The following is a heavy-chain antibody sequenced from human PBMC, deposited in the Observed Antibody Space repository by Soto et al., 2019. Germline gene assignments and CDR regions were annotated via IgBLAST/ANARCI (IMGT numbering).Heavy chain of an antibody. J-gene: IGHJ6*02. CDR2: INPNSGGT. V-gene: IGHV1-2*02. Sequence: GASVKVSCKASGYTFTGCYMHWVRQAPGQGLEWMGWINPNSGGTNYAQKFQGRVTMTRDTSISTAYMELSRLRSDDTAVYYCARDFRNTAMVFYYYGMDVWGQGTTVTVSS. CDR3: ARDFRNTAMVFYYYGMDV. D-gene: IGHD5-18*01. CDR1: GYTFTGCY.